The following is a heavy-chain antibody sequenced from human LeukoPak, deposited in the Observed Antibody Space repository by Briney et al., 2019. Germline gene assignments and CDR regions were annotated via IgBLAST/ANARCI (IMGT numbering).Heavy chain of an antibody. Sequence: GGSLRLSCAASGFTFSSFGMNWVRQVPGKGLEWVSSISTRSSYIYYADSMKGRFTISRDNTKNSLYLQMNSLRAEDTAVYYCARSAGVVSAYYFDYWGQGSLVTVSS. CDR1: GFTFSSFG. CDR2: ISTRSSYI. J-gene: IGHJ4*02. CDR3: ARSAGVVSAYYFDY. V-gene: IGHV3-21*01. D-gene: IGHD3-22*01.